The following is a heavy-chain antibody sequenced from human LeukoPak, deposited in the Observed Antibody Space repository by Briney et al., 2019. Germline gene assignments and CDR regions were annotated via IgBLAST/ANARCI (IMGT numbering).Heavy chain of an antibody. CDR3: ARMMTPRLYYDSSGYYYGAFDI. CDR1: GYIFTNFG. CDR2: INPNSGGT. V-gene: IGHV1-2*02. Sequence: ASVKVSCKASGYIFTNFGISWVRQARGQGLEWMGWINPNSGGTNYAQKFQGRVTMTRDTSISTAYMELSRLRSDDTAVYYCARMMTPRLYYDSSGYYYGAFDIWGQGTMVTVSS. D-gene: IGHD3-22*01. J-gene: IGHJ3*02.